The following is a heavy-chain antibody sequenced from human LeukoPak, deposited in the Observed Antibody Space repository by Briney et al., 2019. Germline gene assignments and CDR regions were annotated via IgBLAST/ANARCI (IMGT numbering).Heavy chain of an antibody. J-gene: IGHJ4*02. CDR2: ISGSGGST. CDR3: AKAFRYYYDSSGYLLTSY. CDR1: GFTFSSYG. D-gene: IGHD3-22*01. Sequence: PGGSLRLSCAASGFTFSSYGMSWVRQAPGKGLEWVSAISGSGGSTYYADSVKGRFTISRDNSKNTLYLQMNSLRAEDTAVYYCAKAFRYYYDSSGYLLTSYWGQGTLVTVSS. V-gene: IGHV3-23*01.